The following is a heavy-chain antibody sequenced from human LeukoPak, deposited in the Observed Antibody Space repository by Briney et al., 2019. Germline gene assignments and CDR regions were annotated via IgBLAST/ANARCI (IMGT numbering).Heavy chain of an antibody. Sequence: PGGSLRLSCAASGFTFSSYGMHWVRQAPGKGLEWVAFIRYDGSNKYYADSVKGRFTISRDNAKNSLYLQMNSLRTEDTAVYYCIRELLKYFDYWGQGTLVTVSS. J-gene: IGHJ4*02. CDR1: GFTFSSYG. CDR2: IRYDGSNK. CDR3: IRELLKYFDY. D-gene: IGHD1-26*01. V-gene: IGHV3-30*02.